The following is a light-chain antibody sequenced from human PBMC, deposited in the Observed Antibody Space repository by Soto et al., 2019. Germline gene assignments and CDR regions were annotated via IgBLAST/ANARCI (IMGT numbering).Light chain of an antibody. CDR3: SSYTSSSTLV. Sequence: QSVLTQPASVSGSPGQSITISCTGTSSDVGGYNYVSWYQQHPGKAPKLMIYDVSNRPSGVSNRFSGSKSGNMASLIISGLQAEDEADYYCSSYTSSSTLVFGGGTKVPS. CDR1: SSDVGGYNY. J-gene: IGLJ2*01. V-gene: IGLV2-14*01. CDR2: DVS.